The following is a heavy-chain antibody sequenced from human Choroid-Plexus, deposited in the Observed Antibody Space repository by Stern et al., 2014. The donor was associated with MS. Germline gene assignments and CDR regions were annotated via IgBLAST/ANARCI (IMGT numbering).Heavy chain of an antibody. D-gene: IGHD2/OR15-2a*01. Sequence: VQLVESGGGVVQPGRPPRLSCVASGFPFGSCAMHWVRQAPGKGLEWVAGVSYDGSNKYYADSVKGRFTISRDNSQNTLYMQMSSLRPEDTAVYYCAKDRQYLTYFFDHWGQGSLVTVSS. CDR1: GFPFGSCA. V-gene: IGHV3-30*18. CDR2: VSYDGSNK. J-gene: IGHJ5*02. CDR3: AKDRQYLTYFFDH.